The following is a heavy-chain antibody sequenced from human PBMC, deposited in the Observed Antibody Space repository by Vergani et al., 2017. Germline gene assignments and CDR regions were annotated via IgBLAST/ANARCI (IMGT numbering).Heavy chain of an antibody. CDR2: IYPNSGGP. J-gene: IGHJ4*02. CDR3: ARGAYSGVIDY. CDR1: GYTFTDYY. D-gene: IGHD5-12*01. V-gene: IGHV1-2*02. Sequence: QVQLVQSGAEVKKPGASVKVSCKASGYTFTDYYLHWVRQAPGQGLEWMGWIYPNSGGPNYAQKFQGRVTMTRDTSNSTAYMELSSLRSDDTAVYCCARGAYSGVIDYWGQGTLVTVSS.